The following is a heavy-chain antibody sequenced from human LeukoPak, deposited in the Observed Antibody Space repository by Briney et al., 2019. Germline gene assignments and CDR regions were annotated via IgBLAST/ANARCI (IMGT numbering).Heavy chain of an antibody. CDR3: ARSITIFGVVTSSLDY. CDR1: GFTFSSYA. Sequence: GGSLRLSCAASGFTFSSYATHWVRQAPGKGLEYVSAISSNGGSTYYANSVKGRFTISRDNSKNTLYLQMGSLRAEDMAVYYCARSITIFGVVTSSLDYWGQGTLVTVSS. D-gene: IGHD3-3*01. J-gene: IGHJ4*02. V-gene: IGHV3-64*01. CDR2: ISSNGGST.